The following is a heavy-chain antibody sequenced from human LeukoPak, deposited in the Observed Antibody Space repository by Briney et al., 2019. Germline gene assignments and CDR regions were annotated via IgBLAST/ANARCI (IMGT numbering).Heavy chain of an antibody. Sequence: GASVKVSCKASGYTFTSYAMHWVRQAPGQRLEWMGWINAGNGNTKYSQEFQGRVTITRDTSASTAYMELSSLRSEDMAVYYCARVSYSSGWYYFDYWGQGTLVTVSS. J-gene: IGHJ4*02. CDR1: GYTFTSYA. CDR2: INAGNGNT. D-gene: IGHD6-19*01. V-gene: IGHV1-3*03. CDR3: ARVSYSSGWYYFDY.